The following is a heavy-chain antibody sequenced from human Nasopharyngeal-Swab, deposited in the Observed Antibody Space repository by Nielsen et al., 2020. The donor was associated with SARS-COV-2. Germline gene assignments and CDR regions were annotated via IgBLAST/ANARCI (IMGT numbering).Heavy chain of an antibody. CDR1: GFTFSSYT. Sequence: GESLKISCAASGFTFSSYTMNWVRQASGKGLEWVSSISPTSDYIYYAESVKGRFTISRDNAENSLFLQMNSLRAEETAIYYCVRGSYGHYDSWGQGALITVSS. CDR2: ISPTSDYI. D-gene: IGHD4-17*01. J-gene: IGHJ5*01. CDR3: VRGSYGHYDS. V-gene: IGHV3-21*06.